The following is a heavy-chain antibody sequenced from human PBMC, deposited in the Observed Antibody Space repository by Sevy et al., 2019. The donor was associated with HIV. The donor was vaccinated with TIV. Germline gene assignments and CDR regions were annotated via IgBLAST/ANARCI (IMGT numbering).Heavy chain of an antibody. CDR3: AKDLAWKGIFDY. D-gene: IGHD1-1*01. CDR2: IRYDGSNK. Sequence: GGSLRLSCAASGFSFSKYGMHWVRQAPGKGLEWLTFIRYDGSNKYYADSVKGRFTISRDNSKNTLYLQMNSLRAEDTAVYYCAKDLAWKGIFDYWGQGTLVTVSS. J-gene: IGHJ4*02. V-gene: IGHV3-30*02. CDR1: GFSFSKYG.